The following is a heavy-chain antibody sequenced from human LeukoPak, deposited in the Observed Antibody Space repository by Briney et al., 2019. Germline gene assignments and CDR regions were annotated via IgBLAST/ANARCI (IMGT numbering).Heavy chain of an antibody. J-gene: IGHJ5*02. D-gene: IGHD7-27*01. CDR3: ARGRTFFDNRGLYL. V-gene: IGHV4-34*01. CDR2: INHSGST. Sequence: PSETLSLTCAVYGGSFSGYYWSWIRQPPGKGLEWIGEINHSGSTNYNPSLKSRVTISVDTSKNQFSLKLSSVTAADTAVYYCARGRTFFDNRGLYLWGQGTLVTVSS. CDR1: GGSFSGYY.